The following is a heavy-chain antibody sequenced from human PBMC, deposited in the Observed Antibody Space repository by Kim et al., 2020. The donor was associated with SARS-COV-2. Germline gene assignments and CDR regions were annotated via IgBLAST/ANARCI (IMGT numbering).Heavy chain of an antibody. CDR2: INPSGGST. Sequence: ASVKVSCKASGYTFTSYYMHWVRQAPGQGLEWMGIINPSGGSTSYAQKFQGRVTMTRDTSTSTVYMELSSLRSEDTAVYYCAREVPYDYIWGSYRTYYNWVDPWGQGTLVTVSS. V-gene: IGHV1-46*01. D-gene: IGHD3-16*02. J-gene: IGHJ5*02. CDR3: AREVPYDYIWGSYRTYYNWVDP. CDR1: GYTFTSYY.